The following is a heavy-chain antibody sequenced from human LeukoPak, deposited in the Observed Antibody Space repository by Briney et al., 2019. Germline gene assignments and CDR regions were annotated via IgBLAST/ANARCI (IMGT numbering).Heavy chain of an antibody. D-gene: IGHD2-2*01. V-gene: IGHV1-2*02. Sequence: ASVKVSCKASVYTFTNFYIHWVRQAPGRGLEWMGWMDPNSGDTSYAREFQDRVTMTRDTSLSTAYMELSRLGSDDTAVYFCARRPINCIITNCYVDYWGQGTLVTVSS. CDR3: ARRPINCIITNCYVDY. CDR1: VYTFTNFY. CDR2: MDPNSGDT. J-gene: IGHJ4*02.